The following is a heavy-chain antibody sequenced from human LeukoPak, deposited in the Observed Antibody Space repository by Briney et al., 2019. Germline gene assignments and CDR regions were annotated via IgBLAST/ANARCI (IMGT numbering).Heavy chain of an antibody. Sequence: PGGSLRLSCAASGFTFSSYAMSWVRQAPGKGLEWVSAISGSGGSTYYADSVKGRFTISRDNSKNTLYLQMNSLRAEGTAVYYCAKGDQRVVPAAMVDYWGQGTLVTVSS. CDR1: GFTFSSYA. CDR3: AKGDQRVVPAAMVDY. J-gene: IGHJ4*02. D-gene: IGHD2-2*01. V-gene: IGHV3-23*01. CDR2: ISGSGGST.